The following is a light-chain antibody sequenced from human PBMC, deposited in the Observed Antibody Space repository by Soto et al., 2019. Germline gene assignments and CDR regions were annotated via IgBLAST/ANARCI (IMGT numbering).Light chain of an antibody. CDR2: DVS. V-gene: IGKV1-5*01. CDR3: QQYHCYSRT. J-gene: IGKJ1*01. CDR1: QTISDS. Sequence: DIQMTQSPSALSASVGDRVTITCRASQTISDSLAWYQQKPGKAPDLLISDVSSLERGVASRFSGSGSGTESTLTISIMQPDYFATYCCQQYHCYSRTFGQGTKVDIK.